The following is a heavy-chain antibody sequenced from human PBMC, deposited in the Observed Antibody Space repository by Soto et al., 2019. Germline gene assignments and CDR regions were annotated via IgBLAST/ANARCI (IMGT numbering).Heavy chain of an antibody. CDR3: AKHFRAAEGKTFDS. V-gene: IGHV4-34*01. J-gene: IGHJ4*02. D-gene: IGHD6-13*01. Sequence: PSETLSLTCAVYGVSFSTQYWSWIRQSPGKGLERIGEVNHSGSTNYNPSLKSQVSISVDTSRNQLSLKMTSVTAADTVLFFCAKHFRAAEGKTFDSWGQGTPVTVSS. CDR1: GVSFSTQY. CDR2: VNHSGST.